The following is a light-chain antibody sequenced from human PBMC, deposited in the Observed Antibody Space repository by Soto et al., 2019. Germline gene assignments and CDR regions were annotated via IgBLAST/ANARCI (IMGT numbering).Light chain of an antibody. J-gene: IGLJ1*01. CDR2: EVG. V-gene: IGLV2-14*01. Sequence: QSALTQPASVSGSPGQSITISCTGTNSDVGGYNYVSWYQQHPGKAPKLMIYEVGYRPSGVSNRFSGSKSGNTASLTISGLQAEDEADYYCSSYTSSSTYVFGTGTKVTVL. CDR3: SSYTSSSTYV. CDR1: NSDVGGYNY.